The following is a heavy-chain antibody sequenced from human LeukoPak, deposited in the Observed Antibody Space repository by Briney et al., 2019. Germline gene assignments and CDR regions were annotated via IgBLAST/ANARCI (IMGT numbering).Heavy chain of an antibody. CDR2: IKQDGSEK. J-gene: IGHJ6*03. CDR1: GFTFSSYW. V-gene: IGHV3-7*01. Sequence: GGSLRLSCAASGFTFSSYWMSWVRQAPGKGLEWVANIKQDGSEKYYVDSVKGRFTISRDNAKNSLYLQMNSLRAEDTAVYYCARARYYYDSSGYSTAPYYYYMDVWGKGTTVTVSS. D-gene: IGHD3-22*01. CDR3: ARARYYYDSSGYSTAPYYYYMDV.